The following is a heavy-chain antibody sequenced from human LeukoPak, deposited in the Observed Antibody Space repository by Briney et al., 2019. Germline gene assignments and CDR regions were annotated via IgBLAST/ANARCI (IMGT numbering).Heavy chain of an antibody. CDR3: ARRSKEDYDFWSGPFDY. J-gene: IGHJ4*02. CDR1: GASINDFY. V-gene: IGHV4-59*08. Sequence: SETLSLTCAVSGASINDFYWTWIREPPGKGLEWIGYVYYGGSTNYNPSLKSRVSMSVDTSKNQFSLKLSSVTAADTAVYYCARRSKEDYDFWSGPFDYWGQGTLVTVSS. CDR2: VYYGGST. D-gene: IGHD3-3*01.